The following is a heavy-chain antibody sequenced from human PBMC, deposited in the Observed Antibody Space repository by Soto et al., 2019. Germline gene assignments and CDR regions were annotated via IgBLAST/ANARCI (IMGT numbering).Heavy chain of an antibody. Sequence: QVQLVESGGGVVQPGRSLRLSCAASGFTFNNYAMHWVRQAPGKGLEWMAFISYDGSSKYYADSVTGRFTISRDNSRNTLYLQMNSLRDEDTAVYYCARGDGYIYGNTFDSWGQGTLVTVSS. J-gene: IGHJ4*02. CDR1: GFTFNNYA. V-gene: IGHV3-30-3*01. CDR2: ISYDGSSK. CDR3: ARGDGYIYGNTFDS. D-gene: IGHD5-18*01.